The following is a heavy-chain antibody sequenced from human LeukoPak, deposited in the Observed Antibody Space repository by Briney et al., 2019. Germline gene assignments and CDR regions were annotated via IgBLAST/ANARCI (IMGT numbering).Heavy chain of an antibody. CDR3: ARDSGSGWILYYFDY. CDR2: INPNSGGT. V-gene: IGHV1-2*02. J-gene: IGHJ4*02. Sequence: GASVKVSCKASGYTFTGYYMHWVRQAPGQGLEWMGWINPNSGGTNYAQKFQGRVTMTRDTSISTAYMELSRLRSDDTAVYYCARDSGSGWILYYFDYWGQGTLVTVSS. D-gene: IGHD6-19*01. CDR1: GYTFTGYY.